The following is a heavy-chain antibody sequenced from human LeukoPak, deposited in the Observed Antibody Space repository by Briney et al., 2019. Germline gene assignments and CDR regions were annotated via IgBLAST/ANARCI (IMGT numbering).Heavy chain of an antibody. V-gene: IGHV3-48*03. CDR2: ISPNGGTK. D-gene: IGHD6-19*01. CDR1: GFSFSDYE. J-gene: IGHJ4*02. CDR3: SKLAVASADS. Sequence: SGGSLRLSCAASGFSFSDYEMNWVRQSPAKGLEWVSNISPNGGTKYYAGSVKGRFTISRDNAKNSLYLRMNSLRAEDTGVYFCSKLAVASADSWGQGTLVTVSS.